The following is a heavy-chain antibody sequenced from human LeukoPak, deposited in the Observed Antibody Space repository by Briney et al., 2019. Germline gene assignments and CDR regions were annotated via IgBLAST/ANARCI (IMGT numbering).Heavy chain of an antibody. V-gene: IGHV4-34*01. CDR1: GGSFSGYY. J-gene: IGHJ5*02. CDR2: INHSGST. D-gene: IGHD2-2*01. Sequence: KSSETLSLTCAVYGGSFSGYYWSWIRQPPGKGLEWIGEINHSGSTNYNPSLKSRVTISVDTSKNQFSLKLSSVTAADTAVYYCARAQYCSSTSCSLYNWFDPWGQGTLVTVSS. CDR3: ARAQYCSSTSCSLYNWFDP.